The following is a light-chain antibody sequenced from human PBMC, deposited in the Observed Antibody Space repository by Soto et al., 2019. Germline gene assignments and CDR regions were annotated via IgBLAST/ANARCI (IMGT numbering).Light chain of an antibody. J-gene: IGKJ5*01. CDR2: KAS. V-gene: IGKV1-5*03. Sequence: DIQMTQSPSTLSGSVGDRVTIACRASQTISSWLAWYQQKPGKAPKLLIYKASTLKSGVPSRFSGSGSGTEFTLTISSLQPDDFATYYCQQYKSYSITFGQGTRLEI. CDR3: QQYKSYSIT. CDR1: QTISSW.